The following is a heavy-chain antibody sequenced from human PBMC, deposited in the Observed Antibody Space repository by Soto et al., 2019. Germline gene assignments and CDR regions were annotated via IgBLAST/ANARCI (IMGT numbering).Heavy chain of an antibody. CDR3: AKEEVGFGDKGDGY. CDR1: GFTFSSYG. CDR2: ISYDGSNK. V-gene: IGHV3-30*18. Sequence: QVQLVESGGGVVQPGRSLRLSCAASGFTFSSYGMHWVRQAPGKGLEWVAVISYDGSNKYYADSVKGRFTISRDNSKNTLYLQMNSLRAEDTAVYYCAKEEVGFGDKGDGYWGQGTLVTVSS. D-gene: IGHD3-10*01. J-gene: IGHJ4*02.